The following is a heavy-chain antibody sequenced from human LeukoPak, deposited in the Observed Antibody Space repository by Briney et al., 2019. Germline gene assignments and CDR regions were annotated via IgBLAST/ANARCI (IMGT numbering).Heavy chain of an antibody. CDR1: GGSISSYY. CDR2: LYYSGST. D-gene: IGHD3-10*01. CDR3: ARGGSGISNAFDI. V-gene: IGHV4-59*01. J-gene: IGHJ3*02. Sequence: SETLSLTCSVSGGSISSYYWSSIRQPPGKGLEWIGYLYYSGSTNSNPSLKSRVTMSVDTSKNQFSLKLRSVTAADTAVYYCARGGSGISNAFDIWGQGTMVTVSS.